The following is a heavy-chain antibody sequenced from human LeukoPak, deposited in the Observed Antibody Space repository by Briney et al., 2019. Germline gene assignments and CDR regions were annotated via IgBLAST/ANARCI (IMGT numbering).Heavy chain of an antibody. D-gene: IGHD6-13*01. J-gene: IGHJ5*02. CDR3: ARDMVGLAANGNWFDP. CDR1: GYTFTNYY. Sequence: ASVKVSCKAFGYTFTNYYMHWVRHAPGQGLEWVGIIHPNGDTTSYAQKFQGRVTMTSDTSTSTVYMELRTLRSDDTAVYYCARDMVGLAANGNWFDPWGQGTLVTVSS. V-gene: IGHV1-46*01. CDR2: IHPNGDTT.